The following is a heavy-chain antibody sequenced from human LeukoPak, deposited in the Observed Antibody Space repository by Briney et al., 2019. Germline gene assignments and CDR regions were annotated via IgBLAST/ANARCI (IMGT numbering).Heavy chain of an antibody. V-gene: IGHV3-21*01. CDR1: GFTFSSYT. J-gene: IGHJ4*02. Sequence: GGSLRLSGAASGFTFSSYTMNWVRQAPGKGLEWVSSISSRSSYIYYADSVKGRFTISRDNTKNSLYLQMNSLRAEDTAVYYCAKDHGDIVVVTAIPAYYFDYWGQGTLVTVSS. CDR2: ISSRSSYI. CDR3: AKDHGDIVVVTAIPAYYFDY. D-gene: IGHD2-21*02.